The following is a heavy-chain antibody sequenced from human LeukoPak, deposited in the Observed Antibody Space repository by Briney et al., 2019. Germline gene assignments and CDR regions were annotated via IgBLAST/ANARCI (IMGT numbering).Heavy chain of an antibody. J-gene: IGHJ6*02. D-gene: IGHD2-15*01. CDR1: GFTVSSNY. CDR2: INHSGST. V-gene: IGHV4-34*01. CDR3: ARWPLLYCSGGSCSDYYYYAMDV. Sequence: GSLRLSCAASGFTVSSNYMSWIRQPPGKGLEWIGEINHSGSTNYNPSLKSRVTISVDTSKNQFSLKLSSVTAADTAVYYCARWPLLYCSGGSCSDYYYYAMDVWGQGTTVTVSS.